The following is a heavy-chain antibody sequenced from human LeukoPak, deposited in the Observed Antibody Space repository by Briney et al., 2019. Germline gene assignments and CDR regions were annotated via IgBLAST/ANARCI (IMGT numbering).Heavy chain of an antibody. D-gene: IGHD3-10*01. Sequence: PGGSLRLSCAASGFTFSYFWMHWFRQTPGKGLVWVSCTNTDGSYSSYADSVKGRFTISRDNAKNSLYLQMNSLRDEDTAVYYCARGPHGNLLWFGELLFDYWGQGTLVTVSS. CDR2: TNTDGSYS. CDR3: ARGPHGNLLWFGELLFDY. J-gene: IGHJ4*02. V-gene: IGHV3-74*01. CDR1: GFTFSYFW.